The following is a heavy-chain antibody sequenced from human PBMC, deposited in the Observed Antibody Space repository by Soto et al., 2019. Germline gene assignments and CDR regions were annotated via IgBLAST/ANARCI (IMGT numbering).Heavy chain of an antibody. CDR2: IYSGGST. Sequence: PGGSLRLSCAASGFTVSSNYMSWVRQAPGKGLEWVSVIYSGGSTYYADSVKGRFTISRDNSKNTLYLQMNSLRAEDTAVYYCAKVEGYSYGYYFDYWGQGTLVTVSS. V-gene: IGHV3-53*01. J-gene: IGHJ4*02. CDR3: AKVEGYSYGYYFDY. CDR1: GFTVSSNY. D-gene: IGHD5-18*01.